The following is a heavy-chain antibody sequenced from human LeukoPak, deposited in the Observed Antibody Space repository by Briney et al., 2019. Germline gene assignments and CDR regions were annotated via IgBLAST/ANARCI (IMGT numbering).Heavy chain of an antibody. V-gene: IGHV4-39*01. CDR1: GGSISSSTYY. CDR2: IHYSGST. D-gene: IGHD3-22*01. J-gene: IGHJ4*02. CDR3: ARLGGYYDPPGY. Sequence: SETLSLTCTVSGGSISSSTYYWGWIRQPPGKGLEWIGTIHYSGSTYYNPSLKSRVTISVDTSKNQFPLKLNSVTAADTAVYYCARLGGYYDPPGYWGQGTLVIVSS.